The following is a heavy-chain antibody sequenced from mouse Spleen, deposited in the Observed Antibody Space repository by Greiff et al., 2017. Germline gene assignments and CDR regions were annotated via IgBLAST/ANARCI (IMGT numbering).Heavy chain of an antibody. Sequence: EVKLVESGGGLVKLGGSLKLSCAASGFTFSSYAMSWVRQTPEKRLEWVATISSGGGNTYYPDSVKGRFTISRDNAKNTLYLQMSSLKSEDTAMYYCARHPTTVVATHFDYWGQGTTLTVSS. D-gene: IGHD1-1*01. CDR3: ARHPTTVVATHFDY. J-gene: IGHJ2*01. V-gene: IGHV5-9*04. CDR2: ISSGGGNT. CDR1: GFTFSSYA.